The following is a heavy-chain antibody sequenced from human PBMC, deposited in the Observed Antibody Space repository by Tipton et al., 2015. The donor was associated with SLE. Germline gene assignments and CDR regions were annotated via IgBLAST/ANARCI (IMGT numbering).Heavy chain of an antibody. D-gene: IGHD6-13*01. CDR1: DGSISSSGDS. J-gene: IGHJ4*02. CDR3: ARRIVAGGYGYYFDY. V-gene: IGHV4-39*07. Sequence: LRLSCTVSDGSISSSGDSWAWVRQPPGKGLEWIASIFYSGGTYNNPPRQSRVTISVDTSKNQFSLKVNSVTAADTAVYYCARRIVAGGYGYYFDYWGQGRLVTVSS. CDR2: IFYSGGT.